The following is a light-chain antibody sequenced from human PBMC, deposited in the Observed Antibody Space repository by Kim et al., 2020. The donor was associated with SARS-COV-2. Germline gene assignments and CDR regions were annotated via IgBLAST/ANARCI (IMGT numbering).Light chain of an antibody. Sequence: QSVLTQPPSVSGAPGQRVTISCTGSSSNIGAPYDVQWYQQLPQTAPKLLIYGNNNRPSGAPDRFSGSKSGTSASLAITGLQAEDEADYYCQSYDNNPGGYVFGSGTKVTVL. CDR3: QSYDNNPGGYV. V-gene: IGLV1-40*01. CDR2: GNN. CDR1: SSNIGAPYD. J-gene: IGLJ1*01.